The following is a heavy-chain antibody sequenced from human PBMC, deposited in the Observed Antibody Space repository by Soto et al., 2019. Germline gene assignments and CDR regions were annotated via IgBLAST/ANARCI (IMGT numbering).Heavy chain of an antibody. D-gene: IGHD6-13*01. V-gene: IGHV5-51*01. CDR3: ARQAAAGKYYYGMDV. Sequence: GESLKISCKASGYSFTTYWIGWVRQMPGKGLEWMGIIYPGDSDTRYSPSFQGQVTISADKSINTTYLQWSSLKASDTAIYYCARQAAAGKYYYGMDVWGQGTTVTVSS. CDR2: IYPGDSDT. J-gene: IGHJ6*02. CDR1: GYSFTTYW.